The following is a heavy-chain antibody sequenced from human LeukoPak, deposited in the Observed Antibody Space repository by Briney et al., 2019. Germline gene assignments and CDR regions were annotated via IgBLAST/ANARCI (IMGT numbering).Heavy chain of an antibody. CDR3: ARARSRIGPPYFDY. D-gene: IGHD2-15*01. Sequence: SETLSLTCAIYGGSFSGYYWSWIRQPPGKGLEWIGEINHRGSTNYNPSLKSRVTISVDTSMNSFSLELSSVTAADTAVYYCARARSRIGPPYFDYWGQGTLVTVSS. V-gene: IGHV4-34*01. J-gene: IGHJ4*02. CDR1: GGSFSGYY. CDR2: INHRGST.